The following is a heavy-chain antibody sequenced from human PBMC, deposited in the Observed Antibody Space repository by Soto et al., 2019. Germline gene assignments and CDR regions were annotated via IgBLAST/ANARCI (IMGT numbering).Heavy chain of an antibody. CDR1: GYTFTSYD. V-gene: IGHV1-8*01. D-gene: IGHD5-12*01. CDR3: ARGGGDIVATIKVDYYYYMDV. Sequence: ASVKVSCKASGYTFTSYDINWVRQATGQGLEWMGWMNPNSGNTGYAQKFQGRVTMTRNTAISTAYMELSSLRSEDTAVYYCARGGGDIVATIKVDYYYYMDVWGKGTTVTVSS. CDR2: MNPNSGNT. J-gene: IGHJ6*03.